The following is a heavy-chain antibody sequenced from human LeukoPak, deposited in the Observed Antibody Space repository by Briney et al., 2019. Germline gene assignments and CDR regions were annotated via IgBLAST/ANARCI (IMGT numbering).Heavy chain of an antibody. D-gene: IGHD6-13*01. CDR3: ATIAAAGASNYYGMDV. Sequence: AASVTVSCKASGGTFSSYAISWVRQAPGQGLEWMGGIIPIFGTANYAQKFQGRVTITADESTSTAYMELSSLRSEDTAVYYCATIAAAGASNYYGMDVWGQGTTVTVSS. J-gene: IGHJ6*02. CDR2: IIPIFGTA. V-gene: IGHV1-69*13. CDR1: GGTFSSYA.